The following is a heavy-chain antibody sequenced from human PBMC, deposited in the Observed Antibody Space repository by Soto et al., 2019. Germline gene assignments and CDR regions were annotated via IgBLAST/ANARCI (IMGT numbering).Heavy chain of an antibody. J-gene: IGHJ4*02. CDR1: GFTFSRYA. CDR3: AKDSLGYCSGGSCYSDY. D-gene: IGHD2-15*01. Sequence: EVQLLESGGGLVQPGGSLRLSCAASGFTFSRYAMSWVRQAPGKGLEWVSAISGSGGSTYYADSVKGRFTISRDNSKNTLYLQMNSLRAEDTAVYYCAKDSLGYCSGGSCYSDYWGQGTLVTVSS. CDR2: ISGSGGST. V-gene: IGHV3-23*01.